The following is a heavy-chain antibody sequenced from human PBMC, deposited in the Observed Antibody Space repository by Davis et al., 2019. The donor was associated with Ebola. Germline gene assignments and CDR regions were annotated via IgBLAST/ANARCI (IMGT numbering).Heavy chain of an antibody. V-gene: IGHV4-59*08. Sequence: MPSETLSLTCPVPGGPTSSYYWNWIRQPPGKGLEWIGCSYYSGSTNYNPSLKSRLTMSVDTSNNQFSLKLSSVTAADTAMYYCARFLYGGRSDYWGQGTLVTVSS. CDR1: GGPTSSYY. D-gene: IGHD4-23*01. J-gene: IGHJ4*02. CDR2: SYYSGST. CDR3: ARFLYGGRSDY.